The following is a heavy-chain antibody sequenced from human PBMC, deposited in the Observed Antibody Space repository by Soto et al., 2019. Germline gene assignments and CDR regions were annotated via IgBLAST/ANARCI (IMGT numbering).Heavy chain of an antibody. J-gene: IGHJ4*02. D-gene: IGHD1-1*01. Sequence: QVQLVESGGGVVQPGRSLRLSCAASGFTFSSYAMHWVRQAPGKGLEWVVFISFDGGNEYNADSVKGRFTISRDNSKNKVYLQMNYLRSGDTAVYYCARDRGNEVSYFDFWGQGTLLTVSS. CDR3: ARDRGNEVSYFDF. CDR2: ISFDGGNE. CDR1: GFTFSSYA. V-gene: IGHV3-30*04.